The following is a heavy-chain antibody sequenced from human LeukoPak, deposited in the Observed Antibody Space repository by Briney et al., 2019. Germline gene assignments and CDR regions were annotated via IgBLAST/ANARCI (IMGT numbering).Heavy chain of an antibody. D-gene: IGHD2-15*01. V-gene: IGHV4-61*02. CDR2: IFTSGGT. CDR3: AREESGYCDGGSCPYYFDY. CDR1: SGSISSGSYY. J-gene: IGHJ4*02. Sequence: SETLSLTCTVSSGSISSGSYYWSWIRQPAGKGLEWIGRIFTSGGTYYNPSLKSRVTISVDTSKNQFSLKLNSVTAADAAVYYCAREESGYCDGGSCPYYFDYWGQGTLVTVSS.